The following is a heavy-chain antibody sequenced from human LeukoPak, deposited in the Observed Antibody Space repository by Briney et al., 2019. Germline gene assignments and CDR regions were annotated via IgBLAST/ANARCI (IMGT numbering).Heavy chain of an antibody. CDR2: VSPGGAEI. CDR3: VSLLIAAGTPGGILHYYVVKNIDF. D-gene: IGHD3-10*02. V-gene: IGHV5-51*01. Sequence: GAFLKICCNCSGYPSINYWIGGVRQMAGKGVDWVGIVSPGGAEIRYSQFFEGLVTFADAKSDTAYLEWSSLRAADTAMYYCVSLLIAAGTPGGILHYYVVKNIDFWGQGTLVSVSS. J-gene: IGHJ4*02. CDR1: GYPSINYW.